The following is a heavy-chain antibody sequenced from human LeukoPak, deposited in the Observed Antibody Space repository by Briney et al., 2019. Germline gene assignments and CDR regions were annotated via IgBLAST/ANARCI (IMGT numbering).Heavy chain of an antibody. Sequence: GGSLRLSCAASGFTFSSYSMNWVRQAPGKGLEWVSSISSSSSYIYYAGSVKGRFTISRDNAKNSLYLQMNSLRAEDTAVYYCALIAAAGNGDYWGQGTLVTVSS. CDR1: GFTFSSYS. CDR2: ISSSSSYI. CDR3: ALIAAAGNGDY. V-gene: IGHV3-21*01. J-gene: IGHJ4*02. D-gene: IGHD6-13*01.